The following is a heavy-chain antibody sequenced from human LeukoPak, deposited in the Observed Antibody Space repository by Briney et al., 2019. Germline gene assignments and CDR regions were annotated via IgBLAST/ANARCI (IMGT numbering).Heavy chain of an antibody. V-gene: IGHV3-23*01. Sequence: GACLRLSCAASGFTFSNYAMSWVRQAPGKGLEWVSAVSGRDDSTYYADSVKGRFTISRDTSKNTLYLQMNSLRAEDTAVYYCAKWGDYDILTGYYDSDYWGQGTLVTVSS. CDR2: VSGRDDST. J-gene: IGHJ4*02. D-gene: IGHD3-9*01. CDR3: AKWGDYDILTGYYDSDY. CDR1: GFTFSNYA.